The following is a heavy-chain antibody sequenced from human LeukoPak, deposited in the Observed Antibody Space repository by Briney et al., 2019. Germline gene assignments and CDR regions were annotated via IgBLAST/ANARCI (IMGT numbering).Heavy chain of an antibody. V-gene: IGHV5-51*01. Sequence: GEFLKISCKGSGYSFTTYWIAWVRQMPGKGLEYMGIIYPGDSDTRYSPSFQGQVTISADKSISTAYLQWSSLKASDTAMYYCARRRSCTGDTCNPDFDNWGQGTLVSVSS. CDR2: IYPGDSDT. CDR1: GYSFTTYW. J-gene: IGHJ4*02. CDR3: ARRRSCTGDTCNPDFDN. D-gene: IGHD2-8*02.